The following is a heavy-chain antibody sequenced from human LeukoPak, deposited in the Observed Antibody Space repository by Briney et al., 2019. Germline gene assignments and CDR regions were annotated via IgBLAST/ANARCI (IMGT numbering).Heavy chain of an antibody. V-gene: IGHV3-74*01. J-gene: IGHJ4*02. CDR1: GFTFSSYW. CDR2: INSDGITT. CDR3: ARGTGYAVLDY. D-gene: IGHD3/OR15-3a*01. Sequence: PGGSLRLSCAVSGFTFSSYWMHWVRQPPGKGLVWVSRINSDGITTFYADSVKGRFTISRDNAKNTLYLQMNSLRVEDTAVYYCARGTGYAVLDYWGQGTLVTVSS.